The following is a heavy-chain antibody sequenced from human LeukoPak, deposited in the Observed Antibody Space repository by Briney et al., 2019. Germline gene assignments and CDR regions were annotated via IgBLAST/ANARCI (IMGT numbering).Heavy chain of an antibody. CDR2: INHSGST. D-gene: IGHD2-15*01. J-gene: IGHJ5*02. Sequence: PSETLSLTCAVYGGSFSGYYWSWIRQPPGKGLEWIGEINHSGSTNYNPSLKSRVTISVDTSKNQFSLKLSSVTAADPAVYYCARVACSGGSFYFKGDWFDPWGQGTLVTVSS. CDR3: ARVACSGGSFYFKGDWFDP. V-gene: IGHV4-34*01. CDR1: GGSFSGYY.